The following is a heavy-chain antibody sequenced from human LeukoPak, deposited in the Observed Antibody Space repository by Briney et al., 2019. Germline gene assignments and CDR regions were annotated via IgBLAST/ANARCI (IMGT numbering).Heavy chain of an antibody. Sequence: PSKTLSLTCAVYGGSFSAYYWSWIRQPPGKGLEWIGEINHSGSTNYNPSLKSRVIISVDTSKNQFSLKLSSVTAADTAVYYCARRRAVAGTWYFDLWGRGTLVTVSS. CDR3: ARRRAVAGTWYFDL. D-gene: IGHD6-19*01. V-gene: IGHV4-34*01. CDR1: GGSFSAYY. J-gene: IGHJ2*01. CDR2: INHSGST.